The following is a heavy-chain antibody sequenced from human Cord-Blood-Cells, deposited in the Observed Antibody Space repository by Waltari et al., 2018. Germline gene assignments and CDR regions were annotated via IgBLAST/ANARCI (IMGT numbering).Heavy chain of an antibody. CDR3: ARGLYYYGSGSYYNGAGAFDI. CDR1: GGSISSYY. Sequence: QVQLQESDPGLVKPSETLSLTCTVSGGSISSYYWSWIRPPPAQGLEWIGYIYYSGSTNYNPSLKSRVTISVDTSKNQFSLKLSSGTAADTAVYYCARGLYYYGSGSYYNGAGAFDIWGQGTMVTVSS. V-gene: IGHV4-59*01. CDR2: IYYSGST. D-gene: IGHD3-10*01. J-gene: IGHJ3*02.